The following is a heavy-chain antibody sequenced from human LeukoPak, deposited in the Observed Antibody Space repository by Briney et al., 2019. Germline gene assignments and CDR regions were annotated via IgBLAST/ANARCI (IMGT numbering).Heavy chain of an antibody. J-gene: IGHJ4*02. V-gene: IGHV4-59*01. CDR1: GGSISSYY. CDR2: IYYSGST. Sequence: SETLSLTCTVSGGSISSYYWSWIRQPPGKGLEWVGYIYYSGSTNYNPSLKRRVTISVDTSKNQFSLKLSSVTAADTAVYYCARSSLGTYYFDYWGQGTLVTVSS. D-gene: IGHD7-27*01. CDR3: ARSSLGTYYFDY.